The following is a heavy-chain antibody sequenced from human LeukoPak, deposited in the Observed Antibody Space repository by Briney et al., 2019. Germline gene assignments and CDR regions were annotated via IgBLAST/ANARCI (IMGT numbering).Heavy chain of an antibody. CDR3: TTEQPYYDILTGPFMDV. CDR1: GFTFSDYW. J-gene: IGHJ6*02. D-gene: IGHD3-9*01. V-gene: IGHV3-7*03. Sequence: GGSLRLSCAVSGFTFSDYWMTWVRQAPGRGLEWVANIKEDGSDKQYVDSVQGRFTISRDDSKYTLYLQMNSLKTEDTAVYYCTTEQPYYDILTGPFMDVWGQGTTVTVSS. CDR2: IKEDGSDK.